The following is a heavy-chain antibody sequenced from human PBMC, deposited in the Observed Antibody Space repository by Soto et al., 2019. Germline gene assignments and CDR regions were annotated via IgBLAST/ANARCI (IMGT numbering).Heavy chain of an antibody. D-gene: IGHD3-22*01. V-gene: IGHV4-31*03. CDR2: IYYSGST. J-gene: IGHJ6*02. CDR3: ARDVISSGYQGYYYYYGMDV. CDR1: GGSISRGGYY. Sequence: SETLSLTCTVSGGSISRGGYYWSWIRQHPGKGLEWIGYIYYSGSTYYNPSLKSRVTISVDTSKNQFSLKLSSVTAADTAVYYCARDVISSGYQGYYYYYGMDVWGQGTTVTVSS.